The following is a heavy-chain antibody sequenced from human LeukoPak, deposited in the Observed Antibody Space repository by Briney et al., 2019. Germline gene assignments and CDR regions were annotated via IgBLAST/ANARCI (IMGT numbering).Heavy chain of an antibody. CDR2: IYYSGST. CDR1: GGSISSYY. D-gene: IGHD6-19*01. Sequence: SETLSLTCTVSGGSISSYYWSWIRQPPGKGLEWIGYIYYSGSTNYNPSLQSRVTISVDTSKNQFSLKLSSVSAADTAVYYCARATYSSGWGTSDYWGQGTLVTVSS. J-gene: IGHJ4*02. V-gene: IGHV4-59*01. CDR3: ARATYSSGWGTSDY.